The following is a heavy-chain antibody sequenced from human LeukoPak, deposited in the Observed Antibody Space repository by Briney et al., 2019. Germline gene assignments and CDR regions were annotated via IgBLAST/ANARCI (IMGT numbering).Heavy chain of an antibody. J-gene: IGHJ3*02. CDR2: INPSGGST. CDR3: ARGRYTDAFDI. D-gene: IGHD5-24*01. V-gene: IGHV1-46*01. CDR1: GYTFTSYY. Sequence: GAPVKVSCKASGYTFTSYYMHWVRQAPGQGLEWMGIINPSGGSTSYAQKFQGRVTMTRDMSTSTVYMELSSLRSEDTAVYYCARGRYTDAFDIWGQGTMVTVSS.